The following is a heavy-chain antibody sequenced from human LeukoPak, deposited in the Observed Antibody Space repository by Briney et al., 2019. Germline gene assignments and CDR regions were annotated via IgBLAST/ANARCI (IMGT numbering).Heavy chain of an antibody. CDR2: IRNDRIT. CDR1: GLTFSDAW. Sequence: GSLRLSCVLSGLTFSDAWMSWVRQAPGKGLEWVGRIRNDRITDYAAPVQGRFSISRDNSKNTFYLQMNSLRTEDTGMYFRTWMATIFTVDYWGQGTLVTVSS. J-gene: IGHJ4*02. D-gene: IGHD5-12*01. V-gene: IGHV3-15*01. CDR3: TWMATIFTVDY.